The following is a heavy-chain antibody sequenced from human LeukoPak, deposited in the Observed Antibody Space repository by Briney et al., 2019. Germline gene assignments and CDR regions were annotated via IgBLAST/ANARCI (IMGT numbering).Heavy chain of an antibody. CDR3: AKAPEFWSGPFDY. D-gene: IGHD3-3*01. V-gene: IGHV3-23*01. CDR1: GFTFSSYA. J-gene: IGHJ4*02. Sequence: PGGSLRLSCAASGFTFSSYAMSWVRQAPGKGLEWDSAISGSGGSTYYADSVKGRFTISRDNSKNTLYLQMNSLRAEDTAVYYCAKAPEFWSGPFDYWGQGTLVTVSS. CDR2: ISGSGGST.